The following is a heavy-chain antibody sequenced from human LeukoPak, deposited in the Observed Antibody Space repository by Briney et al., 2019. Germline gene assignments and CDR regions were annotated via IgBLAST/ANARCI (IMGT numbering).Heavy chain of an antibody. CDR3: AKESGRSYYDSSGYQPSDY. V-gene: IGHV3-30*18. CDR2: ISYEVSNK. CDR1: GFTFSSYG. D-gene: IGHD3-22*01. J-gene: IGHJ4*02. Sequence: GGSLRLSSAAPGFTFSSYGMHCVRQAPRKGLEWVAVISYEVSNKYYEVPVKGRFTISRNTSQNTMYLQMNSMRAKDTAVYYCAKESGRSYYDSSGYQPSDYWGQGTLVTVSS.